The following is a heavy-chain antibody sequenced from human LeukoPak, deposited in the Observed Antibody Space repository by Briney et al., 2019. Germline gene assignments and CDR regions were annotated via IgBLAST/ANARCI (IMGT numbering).Heavy chain of an antibody. CDR1: GFTFTDFF. D-gene: IGHD1-20*01. CDR2: INPYSGDT. V-gene: IGHV1-2*02. J-gene: IGHJ4*02. CDR3: ARDNLPAFFHFDY. Sequence: GASVKVSCKASGFTFTDFFIHWVRQAPGQGPEWMGWINPYSGDTNFAQKFQGRVTLTRDTSISTAYMELSSLRSDDTAIYYCARDNLPAFFHFDYWGQGTLVTVSS.